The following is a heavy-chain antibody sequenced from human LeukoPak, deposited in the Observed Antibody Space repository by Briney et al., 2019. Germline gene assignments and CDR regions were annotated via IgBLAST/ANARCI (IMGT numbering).Heavy chain of an antibody. D-gene: IGHD3-22*01. CDR2: ISGSGGST. J-gene: IGHJ4*02. Sequence: PGGSLRLSCAASGFTFSSYAMSWVRQAPGKGLEWVSAISGSGGSTYYADSVKGRFTISRDNSKNTLYLQMNSLRAEDTAVYYCAKMPGAPRHYYDGSGYSYWGQGTLVTVSS. V-gene: IGHV3-23*01. CDR3: AKMPGAPRHYYDGSGYSY. CDR1: GFTFSSYA.